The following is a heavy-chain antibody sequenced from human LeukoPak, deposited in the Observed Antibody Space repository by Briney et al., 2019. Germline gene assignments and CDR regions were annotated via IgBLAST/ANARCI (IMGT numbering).Heavy chain of an antibody. D-gene: IGHD1-1*01. J-gene: IGHJ6*03. V-gene: IGHV3-21*01. CDR3: ARVEATTGRNYHYYYMDV. CDR1: GFYFSGYS. Sequence: PGGSLRLSCGASGFYFSGYSMNWVRQAPGKGLEWVASINSGSTYMYYADSVKGRFTIARDNANNSLHLQMYSLRAEDTAVYFCARVEATTGRNYHYYYMDVWGKGTTVTVSS. CDR2: INSGSTYM.